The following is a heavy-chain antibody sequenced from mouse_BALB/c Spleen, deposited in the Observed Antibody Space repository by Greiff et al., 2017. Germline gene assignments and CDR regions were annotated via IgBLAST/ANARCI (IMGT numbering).Heavy chain of an antibody. J-gene: IGHJ1*01. CDR2: IRNKANGYTT. CDR3: ARVHGYYWYFEV. V-gene: IGHV7-3*02. CDR1: GFTFTAYY. D-gene: IGHD2-2*01. Sequence: EVHLVESGGGLVQPGGSLRLSCATSGFTFTAYYMSWVRQPPGKALEWLGFIRNKANGYTTEYSASVKGRFTISRDNSQSILYLQMNTLRAEDSATYYCARVHGYYWYFEVWGAGTTVTVSS.